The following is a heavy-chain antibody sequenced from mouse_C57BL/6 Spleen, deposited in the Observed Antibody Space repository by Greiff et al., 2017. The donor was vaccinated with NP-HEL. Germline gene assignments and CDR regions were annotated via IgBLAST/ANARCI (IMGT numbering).Heavy chain of an antibody. V-gene: IGHV7-3*01. CDR1: GFTFTDYY. Sequence: EVQRVESGGGLVQPGGSLSLSCAASGFTFTDYYMSWVRQPPGKALEWLGFIRNKANGYTTEYSASVKGRFTISSDNSQSILYLQRNALSAEDSAPYYCARYRGHYWYFDVWGTGTTVTVSS. CDR3: ARYRGHYWYFDV. J-gene: IGHJ1*03. CDR2: IRNKANGYTT.